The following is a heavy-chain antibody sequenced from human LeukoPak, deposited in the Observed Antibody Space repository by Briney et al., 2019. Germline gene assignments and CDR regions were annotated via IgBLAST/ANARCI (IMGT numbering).Heavy chain of an antibody. CDR3: ARAVGPFDY. J-gene: IGHJ4*02. CDR1: GLTFSTYG. Sequence: PGGSLRLSCAPSGLTFSTYGIHWVRQAPGKGLEWVAAIWPDGSYKYYADSVKGRFTISRDNSKNTVYLQMNTLRDEDTAVYYCARAVGPFDYWGQGTLVTVSS. D-gene: IGHD3-16*01. V-gene: IGHV3-33*01. CDR2: IWPDGSYK.